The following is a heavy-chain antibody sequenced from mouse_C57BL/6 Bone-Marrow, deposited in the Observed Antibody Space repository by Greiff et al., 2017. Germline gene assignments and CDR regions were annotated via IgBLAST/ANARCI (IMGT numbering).Heavy chain of an antibody. CDR2: INTSNGGT. D-gene: IGHD1-1*01. J-gene: IGHJ2*01. CDR3: ARIYYYGSSDY. CDR1: GYTFTSYW. Sequence: VQLQQSGTGLVKPGASVKLSCKASGYTFTSYWMYWVKQSPGQGLEWIGNINTSNGGTKYNEKFKSKATMTVDKPSSTAYMQLSSLTSEDSAVYYCARIYYYGSSDYWGQGTTLTVSS. V-gene: IGHV1-53*01.